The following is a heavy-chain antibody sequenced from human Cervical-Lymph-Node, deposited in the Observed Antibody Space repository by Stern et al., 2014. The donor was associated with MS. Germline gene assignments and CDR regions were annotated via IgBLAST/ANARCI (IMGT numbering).Heavy chain of an antibody. CDR1: GYTFTDYW. D-gene: IGHD6-19*01. V-gene: IGHV5-51*01. Sequence: VQLVQSGAEVRKPGQSLTISCNISGYTFTDYWIAWVRQMTGKGLEWVGAIFPDASDTRYSPSFQGHVAISVDTSINTAYLQWSDLRASDTAMYYCARPHSPGWSYYFDFWGQGTLVAVSS. CDR2: IFPDASDT. J-gene: IGHJ4*02. CDR3: ARPHSPGWSYYFDF.